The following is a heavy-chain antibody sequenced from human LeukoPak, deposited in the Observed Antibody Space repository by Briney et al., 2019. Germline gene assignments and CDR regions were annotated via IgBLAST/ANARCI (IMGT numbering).Heavy chain of an antibody. V-gene: IGHV3-30*02. Sequence: GGSLRLSCAASGFTFSSYGMHCVRQAPGKGLEWVAFIRYDGSNKYYADSVKGRFTISRDNSKNTLYLQMNSLRAEDTAVYYCAKGGTNYDLSFDPWGQGTLVTVSS. CDR2: IRYDGSNK. CDR3: AKGGTNYDLSFDP. J-gene: IGHJ5*02. D-gene: IGHD3-3*01. CDR1: GFTFSSYG.